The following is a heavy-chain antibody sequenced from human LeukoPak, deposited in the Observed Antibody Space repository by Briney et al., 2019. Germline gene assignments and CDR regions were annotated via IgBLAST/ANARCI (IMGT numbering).Heavy chain of an antibody. D-gene: IGHD1-26*01. CDR2: ISRSSSPI. CDR1: GFTFSNYP. Sequence: PGGSLRLSCAASGFTFSNYPMNWVRQTPGKGLQWISYISRSSSPIYYADSVRGRFTISRDNAKNSLFLQMNSLRAEDTAVYYCAKDRIVGATRTFEGFDYWGQGTLVTVSS. V-gene: IGHV3-48*04. CDR3: AKDRIVGATRTFEGFDY. J-gene: IGHJ4*02.